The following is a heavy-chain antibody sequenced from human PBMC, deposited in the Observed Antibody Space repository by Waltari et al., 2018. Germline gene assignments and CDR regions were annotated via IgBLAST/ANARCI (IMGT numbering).Heavy chain of an antibody. V-gene: IGHV1-69*12. J-gene: IGHJ3*02. Sequence: QVQLVQSGAEVKKPGSSVKVSCKASGGTFSSYAISWVRQAPGQGLEWMGGIIPIFGTANYAQRFQGRVTSTADESTTTAYMELSSLRSEYTAVYYCASDSSGSLDAGAFDIWGQGTMVTVSS. CDR3: ASDSSGSLDAGAFDI. D-gene: IGHD3-22*01. CDR1: GGTFSSYA. CDR2: IIPIFGTA.